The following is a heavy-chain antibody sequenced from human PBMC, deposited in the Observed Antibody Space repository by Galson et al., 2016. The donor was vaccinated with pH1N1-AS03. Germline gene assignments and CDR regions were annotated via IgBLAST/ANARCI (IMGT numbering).Heavy chain of an antibody. D-gene: IGHD2-15*01. J-gene: IGHJ3*02. CDR2: ISGYDDDT. Sequence: SVKVSCKASGYTFSTYGVSWVRQPPGQGLEWMGWISGYDDDTNYAQNVAGRVTMTTDKSTSTVYMELRSLRSDDTAVYYCARDRGFRPDTFDIWGQGTWVTVSS. V-gene: IGHV1-18*04. CDR3: ARDRGFRPDTFDI. CDR1: GYTFSTYG.